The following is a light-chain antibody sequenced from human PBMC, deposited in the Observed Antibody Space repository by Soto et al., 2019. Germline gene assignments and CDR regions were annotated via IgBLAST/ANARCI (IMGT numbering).Light chain of an antibody. CDR2: GAS. V-gene: IGKV3-20*01. CDR1: QSVSNNY. CDR3: QQYGSSGT. Sequence: EIVLTQSPGTLSLSPGDIATISCRASQSVSNNYLAWYQQKPGQAPRLLIYGASNRATGIPDRFSGSGSGTDFTLTISRLEPEDFAVYYCQQYGSSGTFGQGTKVDI. J-gene: IGKJ1*01.